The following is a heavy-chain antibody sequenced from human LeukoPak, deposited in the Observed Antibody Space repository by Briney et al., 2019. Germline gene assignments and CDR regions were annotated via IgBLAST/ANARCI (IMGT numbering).Heavy chain of an antibody. CDR1: GASISTYY. V-gene: IGHV4-59*08. CDR2: IYYSGST. J-gene: IGHJ4*02. D-gene: IGHD3-22*01. CDR3: ATSSRVYDTSGYYRNYFDY. Sequence: SETLSLACTVSGASISTYYWTWIRQPPGKGLEWIGYIYYSGSTNYNPSLKSRVTISVDTSKKQFSLTLNSVAAADTAVYYCATSSRVYDTSGYYRNYFDYWGQGTLVTVSS.